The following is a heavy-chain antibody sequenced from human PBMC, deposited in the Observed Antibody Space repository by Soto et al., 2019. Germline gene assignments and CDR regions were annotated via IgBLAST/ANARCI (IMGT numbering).Heavy chain of an antibody. J-gene: IGHJ5*02. CDR2: ISDGGGST. D-gene: IGHD6-13*01. Sequence: EVQLLESGGGLVQPGGSLRLSCAASGFTFSNYGMSWVRQAPGKGLEWVSVISDGGGSTFYADSVKGRFTISRDNSKNTLYLQMNGLRADDTAVYYCAKDRGSSLYPWFGPWGQGTLVTVSS. CDR3: AKDRGSSLYPWFGP. CDR1: GFTFSNYG. V-gene: IGHV3-23*01.